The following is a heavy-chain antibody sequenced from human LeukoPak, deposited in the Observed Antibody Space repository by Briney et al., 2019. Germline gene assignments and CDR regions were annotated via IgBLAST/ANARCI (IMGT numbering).Heavy chain of an antibody. J-gene: IGHJ4*02. CDR1: GPSITTYM. V-gene: IGHV3-21*04. CDR2: ISDRSGHI. CDR3: ATYRQVLLPFES. D-gene: IGHD2-8*02. Sequence: GGSLRLSCAASGPSITTYMMNWVRQAPGKGLEWVSSISDRSGHIYYADSVKGRFTISRDNAKNSLSLQMSSLRAEDTAIYYCATYRQVLLPFESWGQGTLVTVSS.